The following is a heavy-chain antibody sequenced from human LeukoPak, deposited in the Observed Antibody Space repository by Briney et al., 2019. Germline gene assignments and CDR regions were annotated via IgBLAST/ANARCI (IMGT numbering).Heavy chain of an antibody. Sequence: PGRSLRLSCAASGFTFSSYDMHWVRQAPGKGLEWVAVISYDGSNKYYADSVKGRFTISRDNSKNTLYLQMNSLRAEDTAVYYCAKDGRDGYNLVDYWGQGTLVTVSS. D-gene: IGHD5-24*01. J-gene: IGHJ4*02. V-gene: IGHV3-30*18. CDR1: GFTFSSYD. CDR2: ISYDGSNK. CDR3: AKDGRDGYNLVDY.